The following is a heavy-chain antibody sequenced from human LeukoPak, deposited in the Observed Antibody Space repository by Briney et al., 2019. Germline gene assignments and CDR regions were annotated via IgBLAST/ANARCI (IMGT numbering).Heavy chain of an antibody. D-gene: IGHD2-2*01. V-gene: IGHV4-61*01. CDR1: GGSISSGSYY. CDR3: ARVIVVVPAALGRYYFNY. CDR2: IYYSGST. Sequence: SQTLSLTCTVSGGSISSGSYYWSWIRQPPGKGLEWIGYIYYSGSTNYNPSLKSRVTISVDTSKNQFSLKLSSVTAADTAVYYCARVIVVVPAALGRYYFNYWGQGTLVTVSS. J-gene: IGHJ4*02.